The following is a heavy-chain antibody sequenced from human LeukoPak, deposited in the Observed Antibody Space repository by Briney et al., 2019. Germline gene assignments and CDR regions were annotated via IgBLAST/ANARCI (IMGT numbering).Heavy chain of an antibody. CDR1: GFTVSSNY. CDR3: ARCITAAWDWFDP. CDR2: IYSGGST. Sequence: PGGSLRLSCAASGFTVSSNYMSWVRQAPGKGLEWVSVIYSGGSTYYADSVKGRFTISRDNSKNTLYLQMNSLRPEDTAIYYCARCITAAWDWFDPWGQGTLVTVSS. D-gene: IGHD6-13*01. V-gene: IGHV3-53*05. J-gene: IGHJ5*02.